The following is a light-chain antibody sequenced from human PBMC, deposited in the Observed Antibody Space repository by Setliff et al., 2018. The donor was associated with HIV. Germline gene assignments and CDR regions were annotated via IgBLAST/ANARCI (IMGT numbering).Light chain of an antibody. Sequence: ALTQPASVSGSPGQSITISCTGTSSDVGGYNYVSWYQQHPGKAPKLMIYDVSKRPSGVSNRFSGSKSGNTASLTISGLQAEDEADYYCSSYTSSSIVVFGGGTKVTVL. CDR2: DVS. CDR1: SSDVGGYNY. CDR3: SSYTSSSIVV. V-gene: IGLV2-14*01. J-gene: IGLJ2*01.